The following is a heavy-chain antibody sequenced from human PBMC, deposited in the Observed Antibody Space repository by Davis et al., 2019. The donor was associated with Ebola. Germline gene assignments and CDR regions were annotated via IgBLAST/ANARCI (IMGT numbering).Heavy chain of an antibody. J-gene: IGHJ6*04. D-gene: IGHD5-12*01. Sequence: HSQTPSLTRAISLLSLSGSSGAWNWIRQSPSRGLEWLGRTYYTSKWYNHYAASVKSRTTINADTSKNQLFLQLNSVTPEDTAVYYCARGWLRSGLDVWGKGAAVIVSS. V-gene: IGHV6-1*01. CDR3: ARGWLRSGLDV. CDR1: LLSLSGSSGA. CDR2: TYYTSKWYN.